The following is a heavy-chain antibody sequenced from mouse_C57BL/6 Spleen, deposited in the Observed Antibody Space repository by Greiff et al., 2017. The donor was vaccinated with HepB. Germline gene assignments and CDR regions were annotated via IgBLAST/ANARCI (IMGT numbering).Heavy chain of an antibody. D-gene: IGHD4-1*01. Sequence: QVQLKQPGAELVRPGTSVKLSCKASGYTFTSYWMHWVKQRPGQGLEWIGVIDPSDSYTNYNQKFKGKATLTVDTSSSTAYMQLSSLTSEDSAVYYCAREGLGRYFDVWGTGTTVTVSS. J-gene: IGHJ1*03. CDR1: GYTFTSYW. V-gene: IGHV1-59*01. CDR2: IDPSDSYT. CDR3: AREGLGRYFDV.